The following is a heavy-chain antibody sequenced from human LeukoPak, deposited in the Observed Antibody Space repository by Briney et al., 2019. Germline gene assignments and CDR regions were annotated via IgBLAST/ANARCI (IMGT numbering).Heavy chain of an antibody. CDR3: ARLLDISDH. D-gene: IGHD3-22*01. CDR2: ITGSGSAK. V-gene: IGHV3-48*03. J-gene: IGHJ4*02. Sequence: GGSLRLSCAASGFTLSTYEMSGVREAPGKGLERLSYITGSGSAKYSADSVRSRCTISRDNSKNSRYLQINSLRGEDTVVYYCARLLDISDHWGQGTLVTVSS. CDR1: GFTLSTYE.